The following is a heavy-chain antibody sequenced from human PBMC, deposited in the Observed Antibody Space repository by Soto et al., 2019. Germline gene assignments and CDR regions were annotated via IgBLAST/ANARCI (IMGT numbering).Heavy chain of an antibody. CDR1: GYSISSGCY. CDR2: IYHSGST. CDR3: ARLGQLVTFQH. Sequence: SSEPLSLTCAVSGYSISSGCYWGWIRQPPGKGLEWIGSIYHSGSTYYNPSLKSRFTISVDTSKNQFSLKLSSVTAADTAVYYCARLGQLVTFQHWGQGTLVTV. V-gene: IGHV4-38-2*01. D-gene: IGHD6-13*01. J-gene: IGHJ1*01.